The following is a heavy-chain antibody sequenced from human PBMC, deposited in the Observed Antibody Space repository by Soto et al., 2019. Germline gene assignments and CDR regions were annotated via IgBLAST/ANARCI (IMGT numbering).Heavy chain of an antibody. J-gene: IGHJ5*02. CDR2: ISAYNGNT. CDR1: GYTFTSYG. CDR3: ARDYYDSSGYPPYDNWFDP. V-gene: IGHV1-18*01. D-gene: IGHD3-22*01. Sequence: ASVKVSCKASGYTFTSYGISWVRQAPGQGLEWMGWISAYNGNTNYAQKLQGRVTMTTDTSTSTAYMELSSVTAADTAVYYCARDYYDSSGYPPYDNWFDPWGQGTLVTVSS.